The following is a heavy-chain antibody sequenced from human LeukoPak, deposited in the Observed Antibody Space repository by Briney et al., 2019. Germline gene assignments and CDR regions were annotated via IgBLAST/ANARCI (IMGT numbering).Heavy chain of an antibody. V-gene: IGHV3-30*02. J-gene: IGHJ6*03. CDR2: IRYGGRNK. CDR1: GFTFSSYG. Sequence: GGSLTLSCSASGFTFSSYGVHWVRQAPGKGLEWGAFIRYGGRNKYYADSVKGRFTISRDNSKNPLYMQMNSLRAEDTAVYYRAKDTYSSRRADMDVWGKGTTVTVSS. CDR3: AKDTYSSRRADMDV. D-gene: IGHD6-13*01.